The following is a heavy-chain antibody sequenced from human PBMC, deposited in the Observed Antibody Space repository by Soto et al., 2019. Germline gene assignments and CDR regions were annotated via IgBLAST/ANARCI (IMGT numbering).Heavy chain of an antibody. CDR2: ISGGGDRT. V-gene: IGHV3-23*01. Sequence: EVQLLESGGGLVQPGGSLRLSCAASGITISNYPMSWVRQAPGQGLDWVSGISGGGDRTYYADSAKGRFTISKDISRNSLSLQLDSLGVEDTAVYFCVKDDGGYPSTAPHWGQGTLVTVSS. CDR1: GITISNYP. CDR3: VKDDGGYPSTAPH. D-gene: IGHD3-22*01. J-gene: IGHJ4*02.